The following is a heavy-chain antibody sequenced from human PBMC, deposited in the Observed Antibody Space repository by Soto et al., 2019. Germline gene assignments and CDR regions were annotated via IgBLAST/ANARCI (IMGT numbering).Heavy chain of an antibody. V-gene: IGHV4-31*03. CDR1: GDSINNADYY. J-gene: IGHJ3*02. CDR3: ARVRVHAFDM. Sequence: QVQLQESGPGLVKPSQTLSLNCSVSGDSINNADYYWSWIREHAGQGLEWIGYIYYSGTTYYNPSPKGRVTISMDTSKNHLSLEMSSVTAADTAVYYCARVRVHAFDMRRQGTMVTVSS. CDR2: IYYSGTT.